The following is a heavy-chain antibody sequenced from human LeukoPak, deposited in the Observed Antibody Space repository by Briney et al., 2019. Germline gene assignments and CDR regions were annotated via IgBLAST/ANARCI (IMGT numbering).Heavy chain of an antibody. V-gene: IGHV4-39*07. D-gene: IGHD7-27*01. CDR3: ARRRFITKLGILRYYDF. J-gene: IGHJ4*02. Sequence: SETLSLTCTVSGGSISSSSYYWGWIRQPPGKGLEWIGSIYYSGSTYYNPSLKSRVTISVDTSKNQFSLKLSSVTAADTAVYYCARRRFITKLGILRYYDFWGQGTLVTVSS. CDR2: IYYSGST. CDR1: GGSISSSSYY.